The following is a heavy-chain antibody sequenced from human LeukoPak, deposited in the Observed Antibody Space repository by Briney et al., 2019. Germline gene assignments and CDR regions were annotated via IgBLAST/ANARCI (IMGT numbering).Heavy chain of an antibody. D-gene: IGHD6-13*01. Sequence: GGFLRLSCAASGFTFDDYAMHWVRQAPGKGLEWVSGISWNSGSIGYADPVKGRFTISRDNAKNSLYLQMNSLRAEDTALYYCAKVGSSWYYDYWGQGTLITVSS. CDR1: GFTFDDYA. CDR3: AKVGSSWYYDY. V-gene: IGHV3-9*01. J-gene: IGHJ4*02. CDR2: ISWNSGSI.